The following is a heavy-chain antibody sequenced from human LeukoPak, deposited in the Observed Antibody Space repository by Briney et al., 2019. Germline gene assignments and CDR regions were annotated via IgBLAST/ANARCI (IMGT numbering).Heavy chain of an antibody. D-gene: IGHD1-26*01. Sequence: SDTLSLTCTVSGGSISSYYWSWIRQPAGKGLEWIGYICYSGSTNYNPSLKSRVTISVDTSKNQFPLKLSSVTAADTAVYYCARWVVGKDYFDYWGQGTLVTVSS. CDR1: GGSISSYY. CDR3: ARWVVGKDYFDY. J-gene: IGHJ4*02. CDR2: ICYSGST. V-gene: IGHV4-59*08.